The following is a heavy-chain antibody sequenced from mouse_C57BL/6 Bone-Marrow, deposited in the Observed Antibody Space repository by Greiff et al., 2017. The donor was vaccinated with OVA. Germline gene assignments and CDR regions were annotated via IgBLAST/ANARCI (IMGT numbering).Heavy chain of an antibody. D-gene: IGHD2-1*01. CDR1: GFTFSDYG. CDR3: AIYGNYYAMDY. CDR2: ISSGSSTI. V-gene: IGHV5-17*01. Sequence: EVKLVESGGGLVKPGGSLKLSCAASGFTFSDYGMHWVRQAPEKGLEWVAYISSGSSTIYYADTVKGRFTISRDNAKNTLFLQMTSLRSEDTAMYYCAIYGNYYAMDYWGQGTSVTVSS. J-gene: IGHJ4*01.